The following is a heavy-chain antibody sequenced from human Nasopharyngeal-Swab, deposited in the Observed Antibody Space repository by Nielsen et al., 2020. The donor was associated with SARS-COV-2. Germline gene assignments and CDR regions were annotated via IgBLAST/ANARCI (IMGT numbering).Heavy chain of an antibody. CDR1: GFTFDDYV. CDR2: INWNGGST. J-gene: IGHJ6*02. CDR3: ARVRYSGYDSGLDV. D-gene: IGHD5-12*01. V-gene: IGHV3-20*01. Sequence: GESLKISCAASGFTFDDYVMNWVRQAPGKGLEWVSGINWNGGSTSYAASVKGRFTISRDNAKNSLYLQMNTLRAEDTALYHCARVRYSGYDSGLDVWGQGTTVTVSS.